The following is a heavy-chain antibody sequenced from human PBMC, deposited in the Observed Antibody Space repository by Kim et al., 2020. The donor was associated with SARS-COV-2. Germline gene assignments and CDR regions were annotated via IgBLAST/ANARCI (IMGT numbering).Heavy chain of an antibody. CDR3: ARRMSGTTHGFDC. CDR1: GYSISSTYY. CDR2: IYHSGNT. D-gene: IGHD1-20*01. V-gene: IGHV4-38-2*02. J-gene: IGHJ4*02. Sequence: SETLSLTCTVSGYSISSTYYWGWIRQPPGKGLEYIGSIYHSGNTYYNPSLKSRVTISVDTSKNQFSLRLSSVTAADTAVYYCARRMSGTTHGFDCWCQGALVTVSS.